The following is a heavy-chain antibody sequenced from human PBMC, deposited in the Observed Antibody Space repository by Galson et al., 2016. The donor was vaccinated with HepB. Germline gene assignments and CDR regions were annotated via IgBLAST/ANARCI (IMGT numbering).Heavy chain of an antibody. V-gene: IGHV4-39*01. CDR1: SISSNTYH. Sequence: SISSNTYHWGWVRQPPGKGLEWIGSVSGSGRTSHNPSLQSRVTISVDTSKNQVSLKMRSVTAADAAVYFCAYDRNWCGVHYWGQGTLVTVSS. J-gene: IGHJ4*02. CDR2: VSGSGRT. CDR3: AYDRNWCGVHY. D-gene: IGHD2-8*01.